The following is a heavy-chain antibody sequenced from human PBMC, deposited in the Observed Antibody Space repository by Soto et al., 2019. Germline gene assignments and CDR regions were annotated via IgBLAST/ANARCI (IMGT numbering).Heavy chain of an antibody. CDR3: AVKFFAFPDY. CDR2: IIPLLEKT. Sequence: QVQLVQSGAEVKKPGSSVKVSCKASGGTFSSYTITWVRQAPGQGLEWMGTIIPLLEKTNYAQKFQGTVTITADKSTSTASTALSNPSAGNTAVYYCAVKFFAFPDYGCQGTRVTVTS. J-gene: IGHJ4*02. CDR1: GGTFSSYT. V-gene: IGHV1-69*02.